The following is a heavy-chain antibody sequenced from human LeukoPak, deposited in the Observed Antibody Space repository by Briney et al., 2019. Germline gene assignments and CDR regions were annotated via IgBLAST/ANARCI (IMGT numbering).Heavy chain of an antibody. V-gene: IGHV3-23*01. Sequence: PGGSLRLSCAASGFTFSNYAMSWVRQAPGKGLEWVSAISGGHTYYGGSVKGRFAISRDNSKNTVYLQMYSLRAEDTAVYYCAVSPTCGRDCSHLRGTFESWGQGTLATVSS. J-gene: IGHJ4*02. CDR1: GFTFSNYA. CDR3: AVSPTCGRDCSHLRGTFES. D-gene: IGHD2-21*02. CDR2: ISGGHT.